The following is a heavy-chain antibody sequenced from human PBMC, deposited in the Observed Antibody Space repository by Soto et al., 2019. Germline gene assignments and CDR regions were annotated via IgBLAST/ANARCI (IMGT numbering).Heavy chain of an antibody. CDR1: GYTFTSYG. V-gene: IGHV1-18*01. CDR3: ARDLKIGHYDFWSGSGPYYYGMDV. J-gene: IGHJ6*02. Sequence: QVQLVQSGAEVKKPGASVKVSCKASGYTFTSYGISWVRQAPGQGLEWMGWISAYNGNTNYAQKRQGTVTLTHDTSTSTAYMELRSLRSDDTAVYYCARDLKIGHYDFWSGSGPYYYGMDVWGQGTTVTVSS. D-gene: IGHD3-3*01. CDR2: ISAYNGNT.